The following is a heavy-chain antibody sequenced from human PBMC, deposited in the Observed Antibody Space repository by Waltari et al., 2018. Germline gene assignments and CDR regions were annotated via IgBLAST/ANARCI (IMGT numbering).Heavy chain of an antibody. Sequence: QVQLVESGGGVVQPGRSLRLSCAASGFTVSSYGMHWVRQAPGKGLEWVAVIWYDGSNKYYADSVKGRFTISRDNSKNTLYLQMNSLRAEDTAVYYCASLAVTDAFDIWGQGTMVTVSS. CDR3: ASLAVTDAFDI. CDR2: IWYDGSNK. D-gene: IGHD6-19*01. CDR1: GFTVSSYG. J-gene: IGHJ3*02. V-gene: IGHV3-33*01.